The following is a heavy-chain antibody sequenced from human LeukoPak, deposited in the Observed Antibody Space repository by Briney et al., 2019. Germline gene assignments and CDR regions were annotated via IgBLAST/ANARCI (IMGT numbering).Heavy chain of an antibody. CDR1: GFTFSSYA. Sequence: GGSLRLSCAASGFTFSSYAMSWVREVPGKGLEWVSGISGSGGSIDYAESVKGRFTISRGNSEQTLYLPMSSLSAENTAVSYCATQTISALKDNYGMAVWGQATTVTVSS. CDR3: ATQTISALKDNYGMAV. V-gene: IGHV3-23*01. CDR2: ISGSGGSI. J-gene: IGHJ6*02. D-gene: IGHD3-3*01.